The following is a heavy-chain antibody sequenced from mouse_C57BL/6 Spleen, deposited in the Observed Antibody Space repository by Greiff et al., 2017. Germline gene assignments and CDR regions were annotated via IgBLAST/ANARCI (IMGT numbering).Heavy chain of an antibody. CDR1: GYTFTAYP. D-gene: IGHD2-4*01. CDR3: ARGGIDYDRDAMDY. V-gene: IGHV1-47*01. J-gene: IGHJ4*01. CDR2: FHPYNDDT. Sequence: QVQLQQSGAELVKPGASVKMSCKASGYTFTAYPIEWMKQNHGKSLEWIGNFHPYNDDTKYNEKFKGKATLTVEKSSSTVYLELSRLTSDDSAVYYCARGGIDYDRDAMDYWGQGTSVTVSS.